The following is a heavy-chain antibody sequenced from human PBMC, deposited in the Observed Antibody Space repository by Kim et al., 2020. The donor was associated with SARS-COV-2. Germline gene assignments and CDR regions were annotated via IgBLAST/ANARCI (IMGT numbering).Heavy chain of an antibody. V-gene: IGHV3-30*07. Sequence: GRFTISRDNSKNTLYLQMNSLRAEYTAVYYCARDGYCSSTSCYASYYFDYWGQGTLVTVSS. D-gene: IGHD2-2*03. J-gene: IGHJ4*02. CDR3: ARDGYCSSTSCYASYYFDY.